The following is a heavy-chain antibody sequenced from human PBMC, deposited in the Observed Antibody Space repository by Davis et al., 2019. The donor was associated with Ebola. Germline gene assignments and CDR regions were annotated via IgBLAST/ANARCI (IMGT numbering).Heavy chain of an antibody. CDR3: ARDSYGYCTGGVCYTKPYYYYGMDV. V-gene: IGHV6-1*01. Sequence: SQTLSLTCAISGDSVSSNSAAWNWIRQSPSRGLEWLGRTYYRSKWYNDYAVSVKSRITINPDTSKNQFSLQLNSVTPEDTAVYYCARDSYGYCTGGVCYTKPYYYYGMDVWGQGTTVTVSS. CDR1: GDSVSSNSAA. D-gene: IGHD2-8*02. CDR2: TYYRSKWYN. J-gene: IGHJ6*02.